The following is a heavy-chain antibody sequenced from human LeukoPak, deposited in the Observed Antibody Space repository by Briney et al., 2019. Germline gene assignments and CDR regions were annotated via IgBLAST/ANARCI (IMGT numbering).Heavy chain of an antibody. CDR2: IIPIFGTA. D-gene: IGHD2-2*01. CDR1: GYTFTSYG. Sequence: SVKVSCKASGYTFTSYGISWVRQAPGQGLEWMGRIIPIFGTANYAQKFQGRVTITTDESTSTAYMELSSLRSEDTAVYYCARDLIHNIVVVPATISGGFDPWGQGTLVTVSS. J-gene: IGHJ5*02. CDR3: ARDLIHNIVVVPATISGGFDP. V-gene: IGHV1-69*05.